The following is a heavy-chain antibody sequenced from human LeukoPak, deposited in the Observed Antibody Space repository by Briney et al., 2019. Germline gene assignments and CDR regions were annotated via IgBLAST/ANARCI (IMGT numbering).Heavy chain of an antibody. CDR1: GFTFSSYS. D-gene: IGHD1-14*01. Sequence: PGGSLRLSCAASGFTFSSYSMHWGRQAPGKGLEWVAFIQYDGSNKYYAVSVKGRFTISRSNSKNTLYLQINSLRAEDTAVYYCANAVERGGQRAGLGTTRYYMDAWGKGTTVTVSS. J-gene: IGHJ6*03. CDR2: IQYDGSNK. CDR3: ANAVERGGQRAGLGTTRYYMDA. V-gene: IGHV3-30*02.